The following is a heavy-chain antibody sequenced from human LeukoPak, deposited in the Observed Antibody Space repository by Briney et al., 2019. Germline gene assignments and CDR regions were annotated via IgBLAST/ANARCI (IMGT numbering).Heavy chain of an antibody. CDR3: ASGSSGWYFPIDY. CDR2: IYYSGST. J-gene: IGHJ4*02. V-gene: IGHV4-61*01. Sequence: PSETLSLACLVSGVSISNNTYYWSWIRQPPGKGLEWIGYIYYSGSTNYNPSLKRRVTISVDTSKNQFSLKLSSVTAADTAVYYCASGSSGWYFPIDYWGQGTLVTVSS. D-gene: IGHD6-19*01. CDR1: GVSISNNTYY.